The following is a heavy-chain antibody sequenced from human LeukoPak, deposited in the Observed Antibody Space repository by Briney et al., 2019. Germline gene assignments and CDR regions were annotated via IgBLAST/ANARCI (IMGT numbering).Heavy chain of an antibody. J-gene: IGHJ4*02. CDR3: ARRAGAYSHPYDY. D-gene: IGHD4/OR15-4a*01. V-gene: IGHV3-53*01. CDR1: GFTVSSNS. Sequence: GGSLRLSCTVSGFTVSSNSMSWVRQAPGKGLEWVSFIYSGGNTHYSDSVKGRFTISRDNSKNTLYLQMNSLRAEDTVVYYCARRAGAYSHPYDYWGQGTLVTVSS. CDR2: IYSGGNT.